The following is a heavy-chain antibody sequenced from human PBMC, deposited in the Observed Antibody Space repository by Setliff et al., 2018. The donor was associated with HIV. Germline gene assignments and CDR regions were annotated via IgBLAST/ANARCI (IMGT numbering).Heavy chain of an antibody. CDR1: GFTFSPYW. V-gene: IGHV3-20*04. CDR3: ARDDGRSLFLDY. CDR2: TNWNGGST. Sequence: PGGSLRLSCAASGFTFSPYWMHWVRQAPGKGLEWVSGTNWNGGSTGYADSVKGRFTISRDNAKNSLYLQMNSLRAEDTAVYYCARDDGRSLFLDYWGQGTLVTVSS. D-gene: IGHD1-26*01. J-gene: IGHJ4*02.